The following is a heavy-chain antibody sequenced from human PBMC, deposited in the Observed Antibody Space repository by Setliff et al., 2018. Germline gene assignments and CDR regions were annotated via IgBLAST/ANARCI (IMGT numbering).Heavy chain of an antibody. V-gene: IGHV1-69*04. CDR3: ARLVRYCTRTSCQRTPGAEY. J-gene: IGHJ4*02. CDR2: IIPMFEKT. Sequence: GASVKVSCKASGGTFRTYEINWVRQAPGQGFEWMGRIIPMFEKTNYAQEFQGRVTLTTDTSTSTAYMEVRGLTSDDTAVYYCARLVRYCTRTSCQRTPGAEYWGQGTLVTV. CDR1: GGTFRTYE. D-gene: IGHD2-2*01.